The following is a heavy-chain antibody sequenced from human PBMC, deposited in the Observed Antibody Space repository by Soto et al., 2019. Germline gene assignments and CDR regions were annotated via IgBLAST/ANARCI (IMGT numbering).Heavy chain of an antibody. V-gene: IGHV3-30-3*01. CDR3: AREARRGYFDY. CDR1: GFTFSSCA. CDR2: ISYDGSNK. J-gene: IGHJ4*02. D-gene: IGHD3-10*01. Sequence: QVQLVESGGGVVQPGRSLRLSCAASGFTFSSCAMHWVRQAPGKGLEWVAVISYDGSNKYYADSVKGRFTISRDNSKNTLYLQMNSLRAEDTAVYYCAREARRGYFDYWGQGTLVTVSS.